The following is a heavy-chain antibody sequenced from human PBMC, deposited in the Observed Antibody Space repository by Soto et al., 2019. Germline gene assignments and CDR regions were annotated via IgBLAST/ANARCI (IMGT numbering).Heavy chain of an antibody. CDR1: GDSVSSNTAA. CDR2: TYYRSKWYN. Sequence: SQTLSLTCAISGDSVSSNTAAWNWIRQSPSRGLEWLGRTYYRSKWYNNYAVSVRSRITFNPDASKNQFSLQLNSVTPEDTAVYYCARENRAPRGVLDYWGQGTLVTVSA. D-gene: IGHD6-6*01. CDR3: ARENRAPRGVLDY. J-gene: IGHJ4*02. V-gene: IGHV6-1*01.